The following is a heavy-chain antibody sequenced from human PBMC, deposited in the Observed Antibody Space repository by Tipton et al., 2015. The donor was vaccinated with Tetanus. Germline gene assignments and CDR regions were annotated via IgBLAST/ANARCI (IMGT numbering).Heavy chain of an antibody. CDR2: SNHSGST. J-gene: IGHJ3*02. Sequence: TLSLTCTVSGVSTSSYNWSWIRQPPGKGLEWIGESNHSGSTNYSPSLKSRVTISVDTSKNLFSLKLSSVTAADTAVYYCARGRRIQLWNDAFDIWGQGTMVTVSS. CDR3: ARGRRIQLWNDAFDI. CDR1: GVSTSSYN. V-gene: IGHV4-34*01. D-gene: IGHD5-18*01.